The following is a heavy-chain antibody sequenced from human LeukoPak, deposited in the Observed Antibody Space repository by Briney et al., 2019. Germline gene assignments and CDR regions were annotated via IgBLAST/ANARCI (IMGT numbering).Heavy chain of an antibody. Sequence: ASVKVSCKASGGTFSSYTISWVRQAPGQGLEWMGRIIPILGIANYAQKFQGRVTITADKSTSAAYMELSSLRSEDTAVYYCVNANAFQRYYFDYWGQGTLVTVSS. D-gene: IGHD3-3*02. CDR2: IIPILGIA. J-gene: IGHJ4*02. CDR1: GGTFSSYT. V-gene: IGHV1-69*02. CDR3: VNANAFQRYYFDY.